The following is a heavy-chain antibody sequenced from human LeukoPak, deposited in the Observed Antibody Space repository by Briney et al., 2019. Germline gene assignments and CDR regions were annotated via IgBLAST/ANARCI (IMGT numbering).Heavy chain of an antibody. V-gene: IGHV3-21*01. D-gene: IGHD6-13*01. J-gene: IGHJ4*02. CDR2: ISSSSSYI. CDR1: GFTFSSYS. Sequence: GGPLRLSCAASGFTFSSYSMNWVRQAPGKGVEWGSSISSSSSYIYYADSVKGRFTISRDNAKNSLYLQMNSLRAEDTAVYYCVRDKGRIAAAGKYVPYYFDYWGQGTLVTVSS. CDR3: VRDKGRIAAAGKYVPYYFDY.